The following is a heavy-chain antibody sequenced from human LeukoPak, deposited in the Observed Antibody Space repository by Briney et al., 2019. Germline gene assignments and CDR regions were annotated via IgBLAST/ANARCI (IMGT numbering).Heavy chain of an antibody. CDR1: GFTFGSYG. CDR3: ARDTIGMDV. CDR2: IWYDGSNK. D-gene: IGHD5-24*01. V-gene: IGHV3-33*01. Sequence: GRSLRLSCAASGFTFGSYGMHWVRQAPGKGLEWVAVIWYDGSNKYYADSVKGRFTISRDNSKNTLYLQMNSLRAEDTVVYYRARDTIGMDVWGKGTTVTVSS. J-gene: IGHJ6*04.